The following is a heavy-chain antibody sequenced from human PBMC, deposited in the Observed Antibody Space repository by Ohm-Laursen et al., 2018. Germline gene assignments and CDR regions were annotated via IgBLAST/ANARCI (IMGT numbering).Heavy chain of an antibody. CDR2: IIPILGIA. CDR1: GGTFSSYA. D-gene: IGHD4-11*01. V-gene: IGHV1-69*04. CDR3: ARDTGNDYSNYLDY. J-gene: IGHJ4*02. Sequence: SSVKVSCKASGGTFSSYAISWVRQAPGQGLEWMGRIIPILGIANYAQKFQGRVTITADKSTSTAYMELSSLRSEDTAVYYCARDTGNDYSNYLDYWGQGTLVTVSS.